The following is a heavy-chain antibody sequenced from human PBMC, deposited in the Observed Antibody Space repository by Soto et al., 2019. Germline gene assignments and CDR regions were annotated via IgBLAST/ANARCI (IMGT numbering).Heavy chain of an antibody. D-gene: IGHD2-15*01. V-gene: IGHV3-30*18. CDR3: AKDMVAVVVVAALNY. Sequence: QVQLVESGGDVVQPGRSLRLSCAASGFTFSSYGMHWVRQAPGKGLEWVAVISYDGSNKYYADSVKGRFTISRDNSKNTLYLQMNSLRAADTAVYYCAKDMVAVVVVAALNYWGQGTLVTVSS. J-gene: IGHJ4*02. CDR1: GFTFSSYG. CDR2: ISYDGSNK.